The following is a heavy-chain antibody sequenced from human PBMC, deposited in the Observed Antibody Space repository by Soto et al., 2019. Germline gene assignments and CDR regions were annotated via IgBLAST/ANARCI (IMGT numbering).Heavy chain of an antibody. CDR3: AGVFTDEKSKYYFDY. J-gene: IGHJ4*02. CDR2: IIPIFGTA. V-gene: IGHV1-69*01. CDR1: GGTFSRYA. Sequence: QVQLVQSGAEVKKPGSSVKVSCKASGGTFSRYAISWVRQAPGQGLEWMGGIIPIFGTANYAQKFQGRVTITADESTSTAYMELSSLRSEDTGVYYCAGVFTDEKSKYYFDYWGQGTLVIVSS. D-gene: IGHD2-8*02.